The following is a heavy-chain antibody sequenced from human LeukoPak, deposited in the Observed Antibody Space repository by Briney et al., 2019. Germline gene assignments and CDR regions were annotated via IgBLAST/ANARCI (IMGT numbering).Heavy chain of an antibody. J-gene: IGHJ3*02. Sequence: GGSLRLSCKTSGFTFNIFEMTWVRQAPGKGLEWVSYISTSGSTTYYADSVKGRFTVSRDNAKNSLFLQMNSLRAEDTAVYYCARGRSITLLRGVAMSDGFDIWGQGAMVAVSS. CDR3: ARGRSITLLRGVAMSDGFDI. CDR1: GFTFNIFE. D-gene: IGHD3-10*01. V-gene: IGHV3-48*03. CDR2: ISTSGSTT.